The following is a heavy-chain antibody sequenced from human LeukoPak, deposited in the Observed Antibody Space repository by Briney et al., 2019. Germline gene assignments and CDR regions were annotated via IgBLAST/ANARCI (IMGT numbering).Heavy chain of an antibody. V-gene: IGHV1-69*01. J-gene: IGHJ4*02. CDR3: ARGAPNYYDSSGYTYYFDY. CDR1: GGTFSSYA. Sequence: SVKVSCKASGGTFSSYAISWVRQAPGQGLEWMGGIIPIFGTANYAQKFQGRVTITADESTSTAYMELSSLRSEDTAVYYCARGAPNYYDSSGYTYYFDYWGQGTLVTVSS. CDR2: IIPIFGTA. D-gene: IGHD3-22*01.